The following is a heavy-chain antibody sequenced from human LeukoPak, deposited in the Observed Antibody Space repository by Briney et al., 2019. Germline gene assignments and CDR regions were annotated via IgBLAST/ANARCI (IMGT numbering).Heavy chain of an antibody. CDR3: ARAGSNKTYYYDSSGFGFDI. CDR1: GFTFSSYD. J-gene: IGHJ3*02. V-gene: IGHV3-13*01. D-gene: IGHD3-22*01. CDR2: IGTAGDT. Sequence: GGSLRLSCAASGFTFSSYDMHWVRQATGKGLEWVSAIGTAGDTYYPGSVKGRFTISRENAKNSLYLQMNSLRAGDTAVYYCARAGSNKTYYYDSSGFGFDIWGQGTMVTVSS.